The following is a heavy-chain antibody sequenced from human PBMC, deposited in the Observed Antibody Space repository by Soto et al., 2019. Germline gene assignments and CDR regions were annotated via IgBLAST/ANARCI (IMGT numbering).Heavy chain of an antibody. CDR1: GYTFTSYY. CDR3: ARGDIVVVPAAPAAFDI. D-gene: IGHD2-2*01. CDR2: INPSGGST. J-gene: IGHJ3*02. V-gene: IGHV1-46*03. Sequence: ASVKVSCKASGYTFTSYYMHWVRQAPGQGLEWMGIINPSGGSTSYAQKFQGRVTMTRDTSTSTVYMELSSLRSEDTAVYYCARGDIVVVPAAPAAFDIWGQGTMVT.